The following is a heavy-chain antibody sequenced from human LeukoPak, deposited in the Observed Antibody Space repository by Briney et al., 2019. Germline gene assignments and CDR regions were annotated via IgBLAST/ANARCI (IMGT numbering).Heavy chain of an antibody. CDR1: GGSFSGYY. CDR3: ARGGRKEGYYMDV. Sequence: PSETLSLTCAVYGGSFSGYYWSWIRQPPGKGLEWIGEINHSGSTNYNPSLKSRVTISVDTSKNQFSLKLSSVTAADTAVYYCARGGRKEGYYMDVWGKGTTVTVSS. CDR2: INHSGST. D-gene: IGHD2-15*01. V-gene: IGHV4-34*01. J-gene: IGHJ6*03.